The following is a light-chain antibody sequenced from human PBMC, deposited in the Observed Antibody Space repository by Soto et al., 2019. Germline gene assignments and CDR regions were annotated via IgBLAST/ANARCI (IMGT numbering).Light chain of an antibody. J-gene: IGLJ2*01. CDR2: ANN. V-gene: IGLV1-40*01. Sequence: QSVLTQPPSVSGAPGQTVTISCTGSSSNIGAGYDVHWYQQLPGTAPKLLIYANNNRPSGVPDRFSGSKSGTSASLAIAGLQAEDEADYYCQSYDSSLSGDVFGGGTQLTVL. CDR1: SSNIGAGYD. CDR3: QSYDSSLSGDV.